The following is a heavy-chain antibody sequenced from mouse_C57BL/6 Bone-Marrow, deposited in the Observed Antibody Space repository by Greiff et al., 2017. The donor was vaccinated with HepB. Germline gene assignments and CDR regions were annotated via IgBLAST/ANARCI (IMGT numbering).Heavy chain of an antibody. CDR3: ARGDYSWFAY. Sequence: EVKLVESGGGLVKPGGSLKLSCAASGFTFSSYAMSWVRQTPEKRLEWVATISDGGSYTYYPDNVKGRFTISRDNAKNNLYLQMSHLKSEDTAMYYCARGDYSWFAYWGEGSLGTVSA. CDR1: GFTFSSYA. D-gene: IGHD1-1*01. V-gene: IGHV5-4*03. CDR2: ISDGGSYT. J-gene: IGHJ3*01.